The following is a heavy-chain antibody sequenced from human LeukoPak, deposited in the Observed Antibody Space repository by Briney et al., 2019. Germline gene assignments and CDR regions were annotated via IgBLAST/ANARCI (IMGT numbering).Heavy chain of an antibody. CDR2: VKGDGSFT. CDR3: VRDGDDFNFDY. V-gene: IGHV3-74*01. D-gene: IGHD5-24*01. J-gene: IGHJ4*02. Sequence: PGGSLRLSCAASGFTFRSYWMHWVRQAPGKGLVWVSRVKGDGSFTNYADSVYGRFTISRDNAKNTLYLHMHGLRAEDTAVYYCVRDGDDFNFDYWGQGSLVTVSS. CDR1: GFTFRSYW.